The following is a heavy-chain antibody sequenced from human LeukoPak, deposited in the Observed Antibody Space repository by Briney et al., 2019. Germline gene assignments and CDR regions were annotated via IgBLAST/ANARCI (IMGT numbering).Heavy chain of an antibody. V-gene: IGHV1-18*01. CDR2: ISAYNGNT. J-gene: IGHJ3*02. CDR3: AKIQFSDSRPSGAFDI. Sequence: ASVKVSCKASGYTFTSYGISWVRQAPGQGLEWMGWISAYNGNTNYAQKLQGRVTMTTDTSTSTAYMELRSLRSDDTAVYYCAKIQFSDSRPSGAFDIWGQGTMVTV. D-gene: IGHD3-22*01. CDR1: GYTFTSYG.